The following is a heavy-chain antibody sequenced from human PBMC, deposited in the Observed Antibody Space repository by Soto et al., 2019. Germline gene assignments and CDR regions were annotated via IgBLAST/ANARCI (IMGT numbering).Heavy chain of an antibody. J-gene: IGHJ5*02. CDR1: GGSFSGYY. D-gene: IGHD2-15*01. CDR2: INHSGST. V-gene: IGHV4-34*01. Sequence: PSETLSLTCAVYGGSFSGYYWSWIRQPPGKGLEWIGEINHSGSTNYNPSLKSRVTISVDTSKNQFSLKLSSVTAADTAVYYCARGHGYCSGGSCNNWFDPWGQGTLVTVS. CDR3: ARGHGYCSGGSCNNWFDP.